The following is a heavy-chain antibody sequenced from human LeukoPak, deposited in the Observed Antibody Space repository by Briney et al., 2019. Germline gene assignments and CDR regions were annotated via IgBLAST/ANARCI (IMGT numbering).Heavy chain of an antibody. CDR1: GYTFTSYG. J-gene: IGHJ3*02. V-gene: IGHV1-18*01. D-gene: IGHD3-3*01. CDR3: ARDQYTVWSGSGFDAFDI. CDR2: ISAYNGNT. Sequence: ASVKVSCKASGYTFTSYGISWVRQAPGQGLEWMGWISAYNGNTNYAQKLQGRVTMTTDTSTSTAYMELRSLRSDDTAVYHCARDQYTVWSGSGFDAFDIWAKGQWSPSLQ.